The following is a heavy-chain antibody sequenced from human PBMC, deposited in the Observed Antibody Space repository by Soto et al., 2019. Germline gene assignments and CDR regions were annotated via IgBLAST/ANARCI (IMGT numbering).Heavy chain of an antibody. V-gene: IGHV1-69*06. CDR3: ASHSITMIVVVMNYYYYGMDV. Sequence: GASVKVSFKASGGTFSSYAISWVRQAPGQGLEWMGGIIPIFGTANYAQKFQGRVTITADKSTSTAYMELSSLRSEDTAVYYCASHSITMIVVVMNYYYYGMDVWGQGTTVTVSS. J-gene: IGHJ6*02. CDR1: GGTFSSYA. CDR2: IIPIFGTA. D-gene: IGHD3-22*01.